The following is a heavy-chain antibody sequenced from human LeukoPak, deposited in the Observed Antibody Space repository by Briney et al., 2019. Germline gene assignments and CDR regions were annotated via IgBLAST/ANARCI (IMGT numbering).Heavy chain of an antibody. Sequence: ASETLSLTCGVFGGSFSGYYWTWLRQPPGQGLEWIGQLNHRGSSHYNPSLRSRVTISVDTSKTQFSLKLTPVTAADTAVYYCARDKFCSDTGSCNIGLFDFWGQGALVTVSS. CDR3: ARDKFCSDTGSCNIGLFDF. CDR2: LNHRGSS. D-gene: IGHD2-15*01. V-gene: IGHV4-34*01. CDR1: GGSFSGYY. J-gene: IGHJ4*02.